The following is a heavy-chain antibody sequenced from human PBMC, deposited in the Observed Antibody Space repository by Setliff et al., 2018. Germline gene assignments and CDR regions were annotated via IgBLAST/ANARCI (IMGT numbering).Heavy chain of an antibody. CDR2: LNPNISAT. V-gene: IGHV1-8*01. CDR1: GYTFISYD. Sequence: ASVKVSCKASGYTFISYDINWVRQATGQGLEWMGWLNPNISATFYAPKFQGRVTMTRGTSTSTFYMELSSLRSEDTAVYYCARGVGAMGDYWGQGTLVTVSS. D-gene: IGHD1-26*01. J-gene: IGHJ4*02. CDR3: ARGVGAMGDY.